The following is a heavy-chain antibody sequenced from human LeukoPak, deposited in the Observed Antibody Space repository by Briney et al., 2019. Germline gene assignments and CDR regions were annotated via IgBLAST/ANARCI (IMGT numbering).Heavy chain of an antibody. CDR1: GGSISSYY. J-gene: IGHJ4*02. Sequence: SETLSLTCTVSGGSISSYYWSWIRQPPGKGLEWIGYIYYSGSTNYNPSLKSRVTISVDTSKNQFSLKLSSVTAADTAVYYCAWTLYSSGWLYYFDYWGQGTLVTVSS. D-gene: IGHD6-19*01. CDR2: IYYSGST. CDR3: AWTLYSSGWLYYFDY. V-gene: IGHV4-59*01.